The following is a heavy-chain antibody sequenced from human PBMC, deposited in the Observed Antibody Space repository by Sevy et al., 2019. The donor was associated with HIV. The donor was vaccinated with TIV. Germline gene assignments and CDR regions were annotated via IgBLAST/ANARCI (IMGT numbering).Heavy chain of an antibody. CDR3: ARATSGWNGGVY. Sequence: GGSLRLSCAASGFPFSSYWMHWVRQAPGKGLVWVSRLNADGSITTYADSVRGRFTSSRDNAKNTLYLQMNSLRAEDSAVYYCARATSGWNGGVYWGQGTLVTVSS. CDR1: GFPFSSYW. CDR2: LNADGSIT. J-gene: IGHJ4*02. D-gene: IGHD6-19*01. V-gene: IGHV3-74*01.